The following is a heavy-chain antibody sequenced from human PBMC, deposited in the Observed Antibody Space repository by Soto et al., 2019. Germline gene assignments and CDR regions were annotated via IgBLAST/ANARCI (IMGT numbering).Heavy chain of an antibody. Sequence: QVQLVQSGAAVRKPGCSVKVSCKASGGTFTKYAITWVRQAPRQGLEWMGGIVALPGTTNYAQKFRGRVTISADESTSTAYLELSSLRSEDTAVYYCASGVGGLGGSSGWPDYAFDVWGQGTMVIVSS. CDR2: IVALPGTT. D-gene: IGHD6-19*01. J-gene: IGHJ3*01. CDR3: ASGVGGLGGSSGWPDYAFDV. V-gene: IGHV1-69*01. CDR1: GGTFTKYA.